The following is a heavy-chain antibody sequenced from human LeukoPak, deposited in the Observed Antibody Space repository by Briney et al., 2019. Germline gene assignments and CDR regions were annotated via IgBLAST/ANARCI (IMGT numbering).Heavy chain of an antibody. J-gene: IGHJ2*01. Sequence: PGGSLRLSCVASGFTFGSYGMHWVRQAPGKGLEWVTFIRYDGSNKNYADSVKGRFTISRDNSKNTLHLQMNSLRPEDTAMYYCAKVGRYYDFWSGYHDNWYFDLWGRGALVTVSS. CDR1: GFTFGSYG. CDR2: IRYDGSNK. CDR3: AKVGRYYDFWSGYHDNWYFDL. V-gene: IGHV3-30*02. D-gene: IGHD3-3*01.